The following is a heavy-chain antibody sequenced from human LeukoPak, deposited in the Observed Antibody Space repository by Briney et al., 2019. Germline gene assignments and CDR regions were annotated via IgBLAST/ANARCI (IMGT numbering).Heavy chain of an antibody. Sequence: ASVKVSCKASGYTFTGYYMHWVRQAPGQGLEWMGWINPNSGGTNYAQKFQGRVTMTRDTSISTAYMELSSLRSDDTAVYYCARGDFWSGSQSYYYYYYYMDVWGKGTTVTVSS. D-gene: IGHD3-3*01. CDR3: ARGDFWSGSQSYYYYYYYMDV. CDR2: INPNSGGT. J-gene: IGHJ6*03. V-gene: IGHV1-2*02. CDR1: GYTFTGYY.